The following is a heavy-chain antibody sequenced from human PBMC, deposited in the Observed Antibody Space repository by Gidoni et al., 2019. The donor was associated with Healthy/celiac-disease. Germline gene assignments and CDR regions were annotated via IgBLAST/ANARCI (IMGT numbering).Heavy chain of an antibody. CDR3: ARGPMVRGVKEVYFDY. V-gene: IGHV4-34*01. D-gene: IGHD3-10*01. Sequence: QVQLQQWGAGLLKPSETLSLTCAVYGGSFSGYYWSWIRQPPGKGLEWIGEINHSGSTNYNPSLKSRVTISVDTSKNQFSLKLSSVTAADTAVYYCARGPMVRGVKEVYFDYWGQGTLVTVSS. CDR2: INHSGST. CDR1: GGSFSGYY. J-gene: IGHJ4*02.